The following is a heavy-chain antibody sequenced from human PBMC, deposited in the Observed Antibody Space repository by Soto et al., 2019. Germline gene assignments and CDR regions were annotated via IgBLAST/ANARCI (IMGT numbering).Heavy chain of an antibody. J-gene: IGHJ5*02. CDR3: ARVVPGAEAWFGP. CDR1: GYTFSNYG. Sequence: ASVQVSCKPSGYTFSNYGITWVRQAPGQPLEWLGWISLYSDGANYAQKFQGRVSMTTDTSTTTAYRELRSLRSDDTAVYYGARVVPGAEAWFGPWGQGTLVTVSS. V-gene: IGHV1-18*01. D-gene: IGHD2-2*01. CDR2: ISLYSDGA.